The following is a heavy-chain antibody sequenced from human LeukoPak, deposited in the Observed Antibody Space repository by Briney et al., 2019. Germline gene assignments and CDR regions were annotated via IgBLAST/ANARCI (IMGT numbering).Heavy chain of an antibody. Sequence: YPSETLSLTCTVSGGSISSGGDYWGWIRQPPGKGLEWIGYIYHSGSTYYNPSLKSRVTISVDRSKNQFSLKLSSVTAADTAVYYCARGGSYGAYLDYWGQGALVIVSS. CDR3: ARGGSYGAYLDY. CDR2: IYHSGST. V-gene: IGHV4-30-2*01. CDR1: GGSISSGGDY. D-gene: IGHD1-26*01. J-gene: IGHJ4*02.